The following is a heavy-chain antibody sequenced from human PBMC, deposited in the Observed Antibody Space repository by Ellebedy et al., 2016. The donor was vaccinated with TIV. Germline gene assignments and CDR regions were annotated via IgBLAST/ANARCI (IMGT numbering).Heavy chain of an antibody. CDR3: ARGPRGLVREGIDC. V-gene: IGHV3-7*03. D-gene: IGHD6-19*01. J-gene: IGHJ4*02. CDR1: GFTFSNYW. CDR2: IKQDEGEK. Sequence: GESLKISCAASGFTFSNYWMSWVRQAPGKGLEWVANIKQDEGEKYYVDSVKGRFPISRDNAKSSLYLQMNSLRAEDTAVYYCARGPRGLVREGIDCWGQGALATVSS.